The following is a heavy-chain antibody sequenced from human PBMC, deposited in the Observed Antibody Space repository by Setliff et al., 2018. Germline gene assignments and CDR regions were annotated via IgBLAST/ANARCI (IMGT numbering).Heavy chain of an antibody. V-gene: IGHV7-4-1*02. Sequence: ASVKVSCKASGYTFRSYAVNWARQAPGQGLEWMGWINTNTGNPTYAQGFAGRFVFSLDTSVSTAYLQISSLKAEDTALYYCARGGDIITIFGVVTPDYYYYMDVWGTGTTVTVSS. D-gene: IGHD3-3*01. J-gene: IGHJ6*03. CDR3: ARGGDIITIFGVVTPDYYYYMDV. CDR2: INTNTGNP. CDR1: GYTFRSYA.